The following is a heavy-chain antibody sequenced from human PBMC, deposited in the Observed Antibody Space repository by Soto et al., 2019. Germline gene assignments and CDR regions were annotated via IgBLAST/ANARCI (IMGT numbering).Heavy chain of an antibody. J-gene: IGHJ3*02. CDR1: ECKFVGYG. CDR3: ARWALDAFDI. V-gene: IGHV3-13*04. Sequence: GRPQRVSSRAAECKFVGYGRHWVRQATGKGLEWVSAIGTAGDTYYPGSVKGRFTISRENAKSSLYLQMNSLRAGDTAVYYCARWALDAFDIWGQGTMVTVSS. CDR2: IGTAGDT.